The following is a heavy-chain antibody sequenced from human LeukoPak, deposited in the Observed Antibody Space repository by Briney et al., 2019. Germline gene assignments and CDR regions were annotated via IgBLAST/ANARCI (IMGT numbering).Heavy chain of an antibody. D-gene: IGHD3-10*02. CDR2: INPSGGST. CDR3: ARVFPVYYYGMDV. CDR1: GYTFTSYY. Sequence: ASVKVSCKASGYTFTSYYMHWVRQAPGQGLEWMGIINPSGGSTSYAQKFQDRVTMTRDTSTSTVYMELSSLRSEDTAVYYCARVFPVYYYGMDVWGQGTTVTVSS. V-gene: IGHV1-46*01. J-gene: IGHJ6*02.